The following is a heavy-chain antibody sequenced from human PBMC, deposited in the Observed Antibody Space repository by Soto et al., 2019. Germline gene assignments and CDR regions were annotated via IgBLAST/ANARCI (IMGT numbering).Heavy chain of an antibody. CDR2: ISYDGTNK. CDR1: GFTFSSYG. J-gene: IGHJ6*02. V-gene: IGHV3-30*18. CDR3: AKDLLRPGRAYGMDV. Sequence: QVQLVESGGGVVQPGRSLRLSCAASGFTFSSYGMHWVRQAPGKVLEWVAVISYDGTNKYYADSVKGRFTISRDNSKNTLYLQMNSLRAEDTAVYYCAKDLLRPGRAYGMDVWGQGTTVTVSS.